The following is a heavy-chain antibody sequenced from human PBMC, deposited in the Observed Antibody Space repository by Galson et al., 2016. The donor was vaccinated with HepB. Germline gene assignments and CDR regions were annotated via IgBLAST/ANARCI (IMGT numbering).Heavy chain of an antibody. J-gene: IGHJ4*02. CDR3: VRRGDGYDFDL. D-gene: IGHD5-24*01. CDR1: RNTFTDHW. Sequence: QSGAEVKKPGESLQISCKGSRNTFTDHWIGWVRQRPGKGLEWMGIIYPGDSDTRYSPSFQGQVTISADKSSRYAYLQWSSLKASDTAMYYCVRRGDGYDFDLWGRGTLVTVSS. CDR2: IYPGDSDT. V-gene: IGHV5-51*01.